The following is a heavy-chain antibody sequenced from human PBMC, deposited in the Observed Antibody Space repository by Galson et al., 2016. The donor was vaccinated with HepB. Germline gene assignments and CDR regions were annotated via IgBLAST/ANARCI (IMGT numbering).Heavy chain of an antibody. CDR3: ARRWVVSRPPEVYHYFYGMDV. J-gene: IGHJ6*02. D-gene: IGHD4-23*01. CDR2: IIPIFGTA. Sequence: SVKVSCKASGGTFGSYAISWVRQAPGQGLEWMGGIIPIFGTANYAQNFQGRVTLTAAESTSTAYMGLSSLRSEDTAVYYCARRWVVSRPPEVYHYFYGMDVWGPGTTVTVSS. CDR1: GGTFGSYA. V-gene: IGHV1-69*13.